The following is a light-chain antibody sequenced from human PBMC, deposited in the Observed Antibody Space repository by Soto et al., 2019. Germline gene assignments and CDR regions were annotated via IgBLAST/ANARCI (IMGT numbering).Light chain of an antibody. CDR2: AAS. CDR3: QQYNNWPPWT. CDR1: QSVSSN. Sequence: EIVMTQSPATLSVSPGERATLSCRASQSVSSNLAWYQQKPGQAPRLLIYAASSRPTGIPARFSGSGSGTEFALTISSLPSEALAVYYCQQYNNWPPWTFGQGTKVEIK. J-gene: IGKJ1*01. V-gene: IGKV3-15*01.